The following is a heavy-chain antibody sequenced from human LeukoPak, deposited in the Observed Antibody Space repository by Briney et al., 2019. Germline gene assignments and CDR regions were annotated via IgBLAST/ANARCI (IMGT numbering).Heavy chain of an antibody. CDR1: GDSISSSSSY. Sequence: SETLSLTCTVSGDSISSSSSYWGWIRQPPGKGLEWIGNIYYSGRTDYSPSLKSRLTMSVDTSNNQFSLKLSSVTAADTAVYYCARHVSRFFDWSGYYMDVWGKGTTITVFS. D-gene: IGHD3-9*01. CDR2: IYYSGRT. CDR3: ARHVSRFFDWSGYYMDV. J-gene: IGHJ6*03. V-gene: IGHV4-39*01.